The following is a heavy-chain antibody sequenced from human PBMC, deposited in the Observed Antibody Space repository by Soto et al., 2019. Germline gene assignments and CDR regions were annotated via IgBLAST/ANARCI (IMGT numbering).Heavy chain of an antibody. CDR2: IYWDDDK. Sequence: QITLKESGPTLVKPTQTLSLTCTFSGFSLNTSGVGVDWIRQSPGKALEWLALIYWDDDKRYSPSLKSRLTITKDTSKNQVVLTMTNMDPVDTATYYCAHRPPYGSGSYYTGFFDYWGQGSLVTVSS. D-gene: IGHD3-10*01. CDR3: AHRPPYGSGSYYTGFFDY. V-gene: IGHV2-5*02. J-gene: IGHJ4*02. CDR1: GFSLNTSGVG.